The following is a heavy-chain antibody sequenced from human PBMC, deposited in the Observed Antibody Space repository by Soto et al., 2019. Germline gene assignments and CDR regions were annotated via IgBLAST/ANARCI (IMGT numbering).Heavy chain of an antibody. V-gene: IGHV3-23*01. Sequence: VQLLESGGGLVQPGESLRLSCAASGCTFSSYAMSWVRQAPGKGLEWVSVISGSDDSTYYADSVKGRFTISRDNSKNTLYLQMNSLRAEDTAVYYCAKRSSSSTFDYWGQGTLVTVSS. J-gene: IGHJ4*02. CDR2: ISGSDDST. CDR3: AKRSSSSTFDY. D-gene: IGHD6-6*01. CDR1: GCTFSSYA.